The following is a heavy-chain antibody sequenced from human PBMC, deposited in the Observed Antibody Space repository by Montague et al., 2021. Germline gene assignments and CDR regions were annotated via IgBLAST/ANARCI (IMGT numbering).Heavy chain of an antibody. CDR3: ARDFRVGTYFDY. D-gene: IGHD1-26*01. Sequence: SLRLSCAASGFSFNVYGMHWVRQAPGRGLEWVAVVGHDGNYEKYADSVRGRFIVSRDNSRTTLYLRLNSLRAEDTAVYYCARDFRVGTYFDYLGQGTLVTVSS. J-gene: IGHJ4*02. CDR2: VGHDGNYE. CDR1: GFSFNVYG. V-gene: IGHV3-33*01.